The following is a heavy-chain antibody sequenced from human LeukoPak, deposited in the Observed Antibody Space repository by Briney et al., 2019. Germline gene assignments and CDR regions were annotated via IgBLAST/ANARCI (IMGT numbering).Heavy chain of an antibody. Sequence: GGSLRLSCAASGFTFSRSAMNWVRQAPGKGLEWVSSFSASGGATYYADSVKGRFTISRDNSKNTLSVQMNSLRAEDTAVYYCAKANYSGSYYFDSWGQGTLVTVSS. CDR2: FSASGGAT. CDR1: GFTFSRSA. J-gene: IGHJ4*02. D-gene: IGHD1-26*01. CDR3: AKANYSGSYYFDS. V-gene: IGHV3-23*01.